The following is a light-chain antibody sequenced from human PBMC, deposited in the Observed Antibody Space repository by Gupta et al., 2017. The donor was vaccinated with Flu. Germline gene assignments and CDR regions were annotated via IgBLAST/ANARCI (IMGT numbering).Light chain of an antibody. CDR3: MPALQEPRT. V-gene: IGKV2-28*01. J-gene: IGKJ3*01. CDR1: QSLLHSSGYYH. CDR2: LGS. Sequence: DIVMTQSPLSLPVTPGEPASISCRSSQSLLHSSGYYHLDWYLQKPGQSPQLLIHLGSNRASGVPDRCIGSGSGTDCTLKISRVEPDDVGVYYCMPALQEPRTFGPGTKVDIK.